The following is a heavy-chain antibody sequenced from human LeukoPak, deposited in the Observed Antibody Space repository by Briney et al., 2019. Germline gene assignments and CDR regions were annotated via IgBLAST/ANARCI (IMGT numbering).Heavy chain of an antibody. Sequence: SVKVSCKASGGTFSSYAISWLRQAPGQGLEWMGGIIPIFGTANYAQRFQGRVTITADESTSIAYMELSSLRPEDTAVYYCAREGSSWYKYWGQGTLVTVSS. V-gene: IGHV1-69*13. CDR1: GGTFSSYA. CDR2: IIPIFGTA. CDR3: AREGSSWYKY. D-gene: IGHD6-13*01. J-gene: IGHJ4*02.